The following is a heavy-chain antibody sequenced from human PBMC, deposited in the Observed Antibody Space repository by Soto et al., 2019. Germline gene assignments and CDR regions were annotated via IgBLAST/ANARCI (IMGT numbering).Heavy chain of an antibody. V-gene: IGHV3-66*01. CDR1: GFTVSSNY. CDR3: ARDRDIVAANAFDI. Sequence: GGSLRLSCAASGFTVSSNYMSWVRQAPGKGLEWVSVIYSGGSTYYADSVKGRFTISRDNSKNTLYLQMNSLRAEDTAVYYCARDRDIVAANAFDIWGQGTMVTVSS. CDR2: IYSGGST. J-gene: IGHJ3*02. D-gene: IGHD5-12*01.